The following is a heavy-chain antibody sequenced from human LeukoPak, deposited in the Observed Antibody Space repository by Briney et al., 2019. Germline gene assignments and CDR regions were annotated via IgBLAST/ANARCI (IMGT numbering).Heavy chain of an antibody. CDR1: GFTFSNYW. CDR3: VGSHVAAY. CDR2: LNPDGTNT. D-gene: IGHD3-10*01. J-gene: IGHJ4*02. V-gene: IGHV3-74*01. Sequence: GGSLRLSCAASGFTFSNYWMHWVRQVPGKGLVWVSHLNPDGTNTYYADSVKGRFTVSRDNAGNTVYLQMNSLRAEDTAVYYCVGSHVAAYWGQGTLVTVSS.